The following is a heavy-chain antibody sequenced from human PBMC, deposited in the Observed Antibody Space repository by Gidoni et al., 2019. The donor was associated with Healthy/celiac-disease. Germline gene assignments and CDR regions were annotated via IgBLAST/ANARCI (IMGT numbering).Heavy chain of an antibody. Sequence: QVQLAESGGCLVLPGRSLILSCSASGFIFSTYAMHWVRQAPGKGLEWVAVISYDGSNKYYADSVKGRFTISIDNSKNTLYLKMNSLRAEDTAVYYCARDGIVVVVYYYYYMDVWGKGTTVTVSS. V-gene: IGHV3-30*01. CDR3: ARDGIVVVVYYYYYMDV. J-gene: IGHJ6*03. CDR2: ISYDGSNK. CDR1: GFIFSTYA. D-gene: IGHD3-22*01.